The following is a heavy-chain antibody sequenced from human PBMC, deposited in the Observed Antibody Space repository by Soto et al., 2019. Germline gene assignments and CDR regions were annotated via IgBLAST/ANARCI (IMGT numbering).Heavy chain of an antibody. J-gene: IGHJ4*02. CDR2: ISPSSGDT. D-gene: IGHD5-12*01. V-gene: IGHV1-2*02. CDR1: GHTFTGYY. CDR3: ARDSRSGYDYHSYAY. Sequence: SVKVSCQASGHTFTGYYLHWVRQTPVQGLEWMGWISPSSGDTNYAQNFQGRVTMTRGTSTSTAYIELSRLTSDDTAVYYCARDSRSGYDYHSYAYWGQGTLVTVSS.